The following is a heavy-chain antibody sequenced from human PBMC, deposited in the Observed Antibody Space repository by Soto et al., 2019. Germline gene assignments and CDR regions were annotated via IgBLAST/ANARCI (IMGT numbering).Heavy chain of an antibody. V-gene: IGHV1-69*13. CDR2: IIPIFGTA. D-gene: IGHD2-2*01. J-gene: IGHJ5*02. CDR3: ARDPPDIVVVPAAIGSDWFDP. CDR1: GGTFSSYA. Sequence: SVKVSCKASGGTFSSYAISWVRQAPGQGLEWMGGIIPIFGTANYAQKFQGRVTITADESTSTAYMELSSLRSEDTAVYYCARDPPDIVVVPAAIGSDWFDPWGQGTLVTVSS.